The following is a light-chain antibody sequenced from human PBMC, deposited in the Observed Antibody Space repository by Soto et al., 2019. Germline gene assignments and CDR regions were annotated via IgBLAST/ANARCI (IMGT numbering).Light chain of an antibody. V-gene: IGLV2-8*01. CDR1: SSDVGYYDY. CDR2: EVT. Sequence: QSVLTQPPSASGFPGQTVTIPCTGTSSDVGYYDYVSWYQQHPGKAPKLVIYEVTKRPSGVPDRVSASKSGNTASLTVSGLRAEDEADYYCSSYAGSNNFVFGSGTKVTVL. CDR3: SSYAGSNNFV. J-gene: IGLJ1*01.